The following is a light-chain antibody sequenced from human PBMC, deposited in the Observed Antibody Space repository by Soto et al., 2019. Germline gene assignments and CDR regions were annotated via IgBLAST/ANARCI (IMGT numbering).Light chain of an antibody. Sequence: DIQMTQSPSSLSASVGDRVTITCRASQGISTYLNWYQQKPGKAPKLLIYAASSLQSGVPSRFSGSESETDFTLTISSLQPEDFANYSCQQSYSTAWTFGQGTKGEIK. V-gene: IGKV1-39*01. CDR3: QQSYSTAWT. J-gene: IGKJ1*01. CDR1: QGISTY. CDR2: AAS.